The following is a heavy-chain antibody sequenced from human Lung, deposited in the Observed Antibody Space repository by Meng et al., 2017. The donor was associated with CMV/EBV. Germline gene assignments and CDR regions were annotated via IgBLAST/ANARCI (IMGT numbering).Heavy chain of an antibody. CDR1: GFTFSSSY. J-gene: IGHJ4*02. Sequence: GGSLRLXCVASGFTFSSSYMSWVRQAPGKGLEWVANIKYDGSDKGYVGSVEGRFTISRDNAKNSVYLQMNTLRVEDTAVYYCARDPHFGAHDYWGQGPLVTVSS. CDR3: ARDPHFGAHDY. CDR2: IKYDGSDK. V-gene: IGHV3-7*01. D-gene: IGHD3-10*01.